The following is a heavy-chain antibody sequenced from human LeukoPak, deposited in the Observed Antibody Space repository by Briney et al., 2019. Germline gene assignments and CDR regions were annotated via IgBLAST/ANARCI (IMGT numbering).Heavy chain of an antibody. D-gene: IGHD3-22*01. CDR1: GGSISSSSYY. Sequence: PSETLSLTCTVPGGSISSSSYYWGWIRQPPGKGLEWIGSIYYSGSTYYNPSLKSRVTISVDTSKNQFSLKLSSVTAADTAVYYCARVGYYDSSGYPYWGQGTLVTVSS. J-gene: IGHJ4*02. CDR2: IYYSGST. V-gene: IGHV4-39*07. CDR3: ARVGYYDSSGYPY.